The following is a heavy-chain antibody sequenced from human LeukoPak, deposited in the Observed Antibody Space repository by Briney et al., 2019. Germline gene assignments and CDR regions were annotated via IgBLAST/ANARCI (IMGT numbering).Heavy chain of an antibody. CDR1: GGSISSYY. J-gene: IGHJ6*02. CDR3: ARYGSYSSGWYPPYYYYYGMDV. CDR2: IYYSVST. V-gene: IGHV4-59*01. D-gene: IGHD6-19*01. Sequence: SETLSLTCTVSGGSISSYYWSWIRQPPGKGLEWIGYIYYSVSTNYNPSLKSRVTISVDTSKNQCSLKLSSVTAADTAVYYCARYGSYSSGWYPPYYYYYGMDVWGQGTTVTVSS.